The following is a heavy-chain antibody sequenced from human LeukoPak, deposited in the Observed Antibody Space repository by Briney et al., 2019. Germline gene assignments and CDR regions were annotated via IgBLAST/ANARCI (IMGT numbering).Heavy chain of an antibody. D-gene: IGHD6-19*01. Sequence: SVKVSCKASGGTFSSYAISWVRQAPGQGLEWMGGIIPIFGTANYAQKFQGRVTITADEFTSTAYMELSSLRSEDTAVYYCATSTGYSSGWYIWFDPWGQGTLVTVSS. J-gene: IGHJ5*02. CDR3: ATSTGYSSGWYIWFDP. CDR1: GGTFSSYA. V-gene: IGHV1-69*13. CDR2: IIPIFGTA.